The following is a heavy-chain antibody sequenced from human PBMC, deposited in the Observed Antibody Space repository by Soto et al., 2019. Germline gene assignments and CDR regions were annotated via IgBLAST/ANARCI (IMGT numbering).Heavy chain of an antibody. J-gene: IGHJ3*01. CDR2: FNSIGDTT. D-gene: IGHD3-10*01. CDR3: AKGRDTGSFDV. Sequence: EVQLLESGGGVVQPGGSLRLSCADSGFSFSSYGMSWVRQSPGKGLDWVSTFNSIGDTTYYADSVKDRFTVSRDNSNNMLYLQISGLRAEDTAVYYCAKGRDTGSFDVWGQGTVGIVSS. V-gene: IGHV3-23*01. CDR1: GFSFSSYG.